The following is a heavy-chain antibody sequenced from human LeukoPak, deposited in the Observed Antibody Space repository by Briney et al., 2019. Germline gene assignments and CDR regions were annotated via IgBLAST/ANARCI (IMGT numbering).Heavy chain of an antibody. J-gene: IGHJ5*02. CDR1: GFTFSSYG. V-gene: IGHV3-30*02. Sequence: QPGGSLRLSCAASGFTFSSYGMHWVRQAPGKGLEWAAFIRYDGSNKYYADSVKGRFTISRDNSKNTLYLQMNSLRAEDTAVYYCAKDRGYSYGSYWFDPWGQGTLVTVSS. D-gene: IGHD5-18*01. CDR3: AKDRGYSYGSYWFDP. CDR2: IRYDGSNK.